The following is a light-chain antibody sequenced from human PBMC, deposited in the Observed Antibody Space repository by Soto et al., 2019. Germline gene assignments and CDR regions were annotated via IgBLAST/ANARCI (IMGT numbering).Light chain of an antibody. CDR1: QGVGTTY. CDR3: QQYGSSPET. CDR2: GAS. V-gene: IGKV3-20*01. Sequence: EMGLTQSPGTLSLSPGERPTLSCGASQGVGTTYLAWTQQKPGQAPRLPIYGASSRATGIPDRFSGSGSGTDFTLTISRLEPEDFAVYYCQQYGSSPETFGQGTKVEIK. J-gene: IGKJ1*01.